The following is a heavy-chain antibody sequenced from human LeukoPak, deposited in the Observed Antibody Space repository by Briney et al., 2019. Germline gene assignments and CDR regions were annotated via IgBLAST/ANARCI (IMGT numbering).Heavy chain of an antibody. V-gene: IGHV1-2*02. CDR1: GYTFTGYY. Sequence: ASVKVSCKASGYTFTGYYMHWGRQAPGQGLEWMGWINPNSGGTNYAQKFQGRVTMTRDTSISTAYMELSRLRSDDTAVYYCARESRYYYDSSGDYWGQGTLVTVSS. CDR2: INPNSGGT. CDR3: ARESRYYYDSSGDY. D-gene: IGHD3-22*01. J-gene: IGHJ4*02.